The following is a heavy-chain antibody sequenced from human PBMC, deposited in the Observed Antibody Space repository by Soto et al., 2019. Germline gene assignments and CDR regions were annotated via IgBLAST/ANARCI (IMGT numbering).Heavy chain of an antibody. CDR1: GGTFSSYG. D-gene: IGHD6-19*01. V-gene: IGHV1-69*13. CDR3: ARDRIAVAGPPPYYYYGMDV. J-gene: IGHJ6*02. CDR2: IIPIFGTA. Sequence: SVKVSGKSSGGTFSSYGISWVRQAPGQGLEWMGGIIPIFGTASYAQKFQDRVTIKADESTSTAYMELRRLRFEDTAVYYCARDRIAVAGPPPYYYYGMDVWGQGTTVTVSS.